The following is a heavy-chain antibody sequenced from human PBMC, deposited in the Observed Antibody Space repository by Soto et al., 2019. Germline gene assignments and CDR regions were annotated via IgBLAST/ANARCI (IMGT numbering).Heavy chain of an antibody. V-gene: IGHV3-30*18. CDR3: AKAHFDLWSGTRDYFDS. CDR1: GFNFRNYG. CDR2: ISYDGSEK. D-gene: IGHD3-3*01. Sequence: QVQLVESGGGVVQPGRSLRISCAASGFNFRNYGMHWVRQAPGKGLEWVAVISYDGSEKFYADSVKGRFTISRDNSKDTLDLHMNSLRTGDTAVYYCAKAHFDLWSGTRDYFDSWGQGILVTVST. J-gene: IGHJ4*02.